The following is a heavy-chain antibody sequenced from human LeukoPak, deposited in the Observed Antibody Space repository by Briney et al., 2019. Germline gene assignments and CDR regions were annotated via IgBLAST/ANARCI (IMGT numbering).Heavy chain of an antibody. V-gene: IGHV3-48*03. J-gene: IGHJ4*02. CDR3: ARDAVTGFYYFDY. Sequence: GGSLRLSCAASGFTFSSYEMNWVRQAPGKGLEWVSYISNSGSSIYYADSVRGRFTISRDNAKNSLFLQMNSLRAEDTAVYYCARDAVTGFYYFDYWGQGTLVTVSS. D-gene: IGHD2-21*02. CDR1: GFTFSSYE. CDR2: ISNSGSSI.